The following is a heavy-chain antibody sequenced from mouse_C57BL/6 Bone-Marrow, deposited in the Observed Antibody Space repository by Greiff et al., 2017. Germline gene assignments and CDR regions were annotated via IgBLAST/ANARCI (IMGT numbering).Heavy chain of an antibody. D-gene: IGHD1-1*01. V-gene: IGHV1-78*01. CDR1: GYTFTDHT. J-gene: IGHJ4*01. CDR2: IYPRDGST. Sequence: QVQLQQSDAELVKPGASVKISCKVSGYTFTDHTIHWMKQRPEQGLEWIGYIYPRDGSTKYNEKFKGKATLTADKSSSTADMQLNSLTSEDSAVYFCARSGYYYGSSYAYAMDYWGQGTSVTVSS. CDR3: ARSGYYYGSSYAYAMDY.